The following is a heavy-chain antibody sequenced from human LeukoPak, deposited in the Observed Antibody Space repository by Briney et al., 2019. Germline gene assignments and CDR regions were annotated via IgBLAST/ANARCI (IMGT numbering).Heavy chain of an antibody. J-gene: IGHJ4*02. CDR2: ISAGGGST. V-gene: IGHV3-23*01. Sequence: GGSLRLSCAASGLSISDYSRTCVRQAPGEGRFWVSGISAGGGSTYYAYSVKGRVSISTDKSTNTLYLQMKSLRAEDTDAYYCANDAAGPEYWGQGTLVTVSS. D-gene: IGHD6-13*01. CDR1: GLSISDYS. CDR3: ANDAAGPEY.